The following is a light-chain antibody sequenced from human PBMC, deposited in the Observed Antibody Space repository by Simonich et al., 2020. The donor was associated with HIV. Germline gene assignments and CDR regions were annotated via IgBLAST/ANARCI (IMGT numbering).Light chain of an antibody. CDR3: QQRTNWRT. CDR2: NAS. V-gene: IGKV3-11*01. Sequence: EIVLTQSPDILSLSPGERATLPCRASQRVSNYLAWYQQKPGQAPRLLIYNASHRATGIPARFSGSGSGTAFTLTISSLETEDFAVYYCQQRTNWRTFGQGTKVEIK. CDR1: QRVSNY. J-gene: IGKJ1*01.